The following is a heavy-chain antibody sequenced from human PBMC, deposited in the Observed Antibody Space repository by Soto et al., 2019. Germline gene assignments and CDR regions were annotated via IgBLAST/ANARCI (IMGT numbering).Heavy chain of an antibody. CDR3: VRATYFSDSSGYTRCLDY. V-gene: IGHV3-72*01. D-gene: IGHD3-22*01. Sequence: PGGSLRLSCAASGFTFSNHALQWVRQAPGKGLEWVGRSRDKPQGYSTAYAASVKGRFTTSRDESKNSAYLQMNGLKTEDTAVYYCVRATYFSDSSGYTRCLDYWGQGTLVTVSS. CDR2: SRDKPQGYST. CDR1: GFTFSNHA. J-gene: IGHJ4*02.